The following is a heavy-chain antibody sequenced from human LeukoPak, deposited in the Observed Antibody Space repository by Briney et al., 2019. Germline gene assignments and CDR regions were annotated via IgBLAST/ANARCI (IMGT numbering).Heavy chain of an antibody. D-gene: IGHD6-6*01. CDR2: ISYDGSNK. CDR1: GFTFSSYA. J-gene: IGHJ4*02. Sequence: GRSLRLSCAASGFTFSSYAMHWVRQAPGKGLEWVAVISYDGSNKYYADSVKGRFTISRDNSKNTLYLQMNSLRAEDTAVYYWARAASLASWGQGTLFT. V-gene: IGHV3-30-3*01. CDR3: ARAASLAS.